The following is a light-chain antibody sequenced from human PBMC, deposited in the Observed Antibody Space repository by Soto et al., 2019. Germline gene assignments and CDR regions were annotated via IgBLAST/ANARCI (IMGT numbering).Light chain of an antibody. CDR2: DAS. V-gene: IGKV3-15*01. J-gene: IGKJ1*01. CDR3: HQYYTWPRT. CDR1: QSVSSN. Sequence: EIVMTQSPATVSLSPGERVTLSGRASQSVSSNLVWYHQKPGQAPRLLIYDASTRATGIPARYSGSGSGTEFNFTISSLQSEDIAVYYCHQYYTWPRTFGQGTKVDIK.